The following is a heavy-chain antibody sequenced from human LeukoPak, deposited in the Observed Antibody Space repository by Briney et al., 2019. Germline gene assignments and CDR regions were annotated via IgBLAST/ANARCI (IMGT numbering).Heavy chain of an antibody. CDR1: GFTFSGYW. CDR3: AKQGRDWLRDYYYYMDV. V-gene: IGHV3-23*01. D-gene: IGHD3-9*01. CDR2: IGGRGGSA. Sequence: GGSLRLSCAASGFTFSGYWMNWVRQAPGKGLEWVSSIGGRGGSAYYADSVKGRFTISRDNSKNTLYLRMNSLRAEDTAVYYCAKQGRDWLRDYYYYMDVWGKGTTVTISS. J-gene: IGHJ6*03.